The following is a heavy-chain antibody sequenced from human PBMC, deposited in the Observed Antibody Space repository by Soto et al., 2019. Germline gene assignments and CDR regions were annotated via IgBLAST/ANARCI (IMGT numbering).Heavy chain of an antibody. Sequence: ASVTVSCKASGYTITSYAVHWVRQAPGQSLEWMGWINAGNGNTKYSPTCRGRVTITRDTSARTAYMELSSLRSEYTAVYYCARDPPSQYPSRASCYAGSRLRAEYLCQGTLVTVSS. D-gene: IGHD2-2*01. V-gene: IGHV1-3*01. J-gene: IGHJ4*02. CDR3: ARDPPSQYPSRASCYAGSRLRAEY. CDR2: INAGNGNT. CDR1: GYTITSYA.